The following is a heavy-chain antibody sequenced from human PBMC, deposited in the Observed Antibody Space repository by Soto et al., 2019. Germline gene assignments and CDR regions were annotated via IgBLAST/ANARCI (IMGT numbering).Heavy chain of an antibody. V-gene: IGHV1-18*01. Sequence: QVQLVQSGAEVKKPGASVKVSCKASGYTFTSYGISWVRQAPGQGLEWMGCINAYNGNTKYAQKLQCRVTMTTDTSTSTAYMELRSLRSDDTAVYYCASDQAMAQFDYWGQGTLVTVSS. D-gene: IGHD5-18*01. J-gene: IGHJ4*02. CDR2: INAYNGNT. CDR1: GYTFTSYG. CDR3: ASDQAMAQFDY.